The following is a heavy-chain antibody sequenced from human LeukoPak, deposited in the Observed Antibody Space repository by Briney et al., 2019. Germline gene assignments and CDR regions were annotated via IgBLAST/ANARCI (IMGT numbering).Heavy chain of an antibody. CDR2: INHSGST. CDR3: ARRSYGSWGY. D-gene: IGHD3-16*02. CDR1: GGSFSGYY. V-gene: IGHV4-34*01. Sequence: SETLSLTCAVYGGSFSGYYWSWIRQPPGKGLEWIGEINHSGSTNYNPSLKSRVTISVDTSKNQFSLKLSSVTAEDTTVYYCARRSYGSWGYWGQGTVVTVSS. J-gene: IGHJ4*02.